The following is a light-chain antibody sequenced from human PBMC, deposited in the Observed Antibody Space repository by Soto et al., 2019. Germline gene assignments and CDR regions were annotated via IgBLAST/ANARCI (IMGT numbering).Light chain of an antibody. V-gene: IGKV3-15*01. J-gene: IGKJ5*01. CDR1: QGVTTN. CDR3: QQYNNWPFS. Sequence: DIERSQTARSLSVSPGERDPLSCRAGQGVTTNFAWYQQKSGQSPRLLIYDVSTRATGVPARFSGTGSETDFTLTIRGLQSEDSAVYFCQQYNNWPFSVGQGTRLEIK. CDR2: DVS.